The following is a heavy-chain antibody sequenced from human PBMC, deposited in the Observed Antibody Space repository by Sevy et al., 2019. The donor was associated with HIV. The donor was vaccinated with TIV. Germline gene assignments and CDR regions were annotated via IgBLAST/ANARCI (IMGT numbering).Heavy chain of an antibody. V-gene: IGHV3-30-3*01. Sequence: GGSLRLSCAASGFTFSSYAMHWVRQAPGKGLGGGAVISYEGSNKYYADSVKGGFTISRDNSKNTLYLQMDGLRAEDTALYYCARDDEPDYYYFDMDVWGQGTTVTVSS. CDR1: GFTFSSYA. CDR2: ISYEGSNK. CDR3: ARDDEPDYYYFDMDV. J-gene: IGHJ6*02.